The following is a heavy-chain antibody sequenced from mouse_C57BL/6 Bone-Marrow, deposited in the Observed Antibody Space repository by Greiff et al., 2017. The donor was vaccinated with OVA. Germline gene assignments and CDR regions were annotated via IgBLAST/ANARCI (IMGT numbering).Heavy chain of an antibody. D-gene: IGHD2-3*01. Sequence: EVQGVESGGGLVQPGESLKLSCESNEYEFPSHDMSWVRKTPEKRLELVAAINSDGGSTYYPDTMERRFIISRDTTKKTLYLQMSSLRSEDTALYYCARHGYDGYSHWYFDVWGTGTTVTVSS. CDR1: EYEFPSHD. CDR3: ARHGYDGYSHWYFDV. CDR2: INSDGGST. V-gene: IGHV5-2*01. J-gene: IGHJ1*03.